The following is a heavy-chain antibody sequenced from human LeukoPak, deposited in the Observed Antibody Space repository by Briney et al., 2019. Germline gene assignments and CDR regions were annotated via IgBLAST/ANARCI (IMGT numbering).Heavy chain of an antibody. V-gene: IGHV3-7*01. CDR1: GFTFSSYW. CDR2: IKQDGSEK. Sequence: PGGSLRLSCAASGFTFSSYWMSWVRQAPGKGLEWVANIKQDGSEKYYVDSVKGRFTISRDDAKNSLYLQMNSLRAEDTAVYYCARTDNGYYDSSGYYYDYWGQGTLVTASS. CDR3: ARTDNGYYDSSGYYYDY. D-gene: IGHD3-22*01. J-gene: IGHJ4*02.